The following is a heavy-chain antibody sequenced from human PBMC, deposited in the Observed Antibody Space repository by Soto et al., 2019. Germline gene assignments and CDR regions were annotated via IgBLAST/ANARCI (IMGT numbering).Heavy chain of an antibody. CDR3: TTASWIQLWTGFDY. D-gene: IGHD5-18*01. J-gene: IGHJ4*02. CDR1: GFTFSNAW. Sequence: EVQLVESGGGLVKPGGSLRLSCAASGFTFSNAWMSWVRQAPGKGLEWVGRIKSKTDGGTTDYAAPVKGRFTISRDDSKNTLYLQMNSLKTEDTAVYHCTTASWIQLWTGFDYWGQGTLVTVSS. V-gene: IGHV3-15*01. CDR2: IKSKTDGGTT.